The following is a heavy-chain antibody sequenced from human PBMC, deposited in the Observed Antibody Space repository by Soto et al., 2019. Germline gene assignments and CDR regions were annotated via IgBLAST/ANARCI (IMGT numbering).Heavy chain of an antibody. Sequence: ASVKVSCKASGYTFTSYAMHWVRQAPGQRLEWKGWINAGNGNTKYSQKFQGRVTITRDTSASTAYMELSSLRSEDTAVYYCARGSIHCSSTSKLCWFDPWGQGTLVTVSS. D-gene: IGHD2-2*01. CDR3: ARGSIHCSSTSKLCWFDP. V-gene: IGHV1-3*01. CDR2: INAGNGNT. J-gene: IGHJ5*02. CDR1: GYTFTSYA.